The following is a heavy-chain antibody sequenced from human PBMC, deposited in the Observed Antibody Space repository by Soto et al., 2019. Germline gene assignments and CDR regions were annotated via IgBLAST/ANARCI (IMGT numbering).Heavy chain of an antibody. CDR1: GFTFSDYY. CDR2: ITSSGSSI. V-gene: IGHV3-11*01. CDR3: ARDKGQLVPADGY. Sequence: GGSLSLSCAASGFTFSDYYMSWIRQAPGKGLEWVSYITSSGSSIYYADSVKGRFTISRDNAKNSLYLQMNSLRAEDTAVYYCARDKGQLVPADGYWGQGTLVTVSS. J-gene: IGHJ4*02. D-gene: IGHD6-6*01.